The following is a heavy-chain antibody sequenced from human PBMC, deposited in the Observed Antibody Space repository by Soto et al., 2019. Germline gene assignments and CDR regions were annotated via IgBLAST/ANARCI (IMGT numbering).Heavy chain of an antibody. CDR3: ARDRVEDYYSYGMDV. J-gene: IGHJ6*02. CDR1: GGSISSYY. Sequence: QVQLQESGPGLVKPSETLSLTCTVSGGSISSYYWSWIRQPPGKGLEWIGYIYYSGITNFNPSLKSRVTIPVYTSKNPFSLKLSSVTAADTAVYYCARDRVEDYYSYGMDVWGQGTTVTVSS. CDR2: IYYSGIT. V-gene: IGHV4-59*01.